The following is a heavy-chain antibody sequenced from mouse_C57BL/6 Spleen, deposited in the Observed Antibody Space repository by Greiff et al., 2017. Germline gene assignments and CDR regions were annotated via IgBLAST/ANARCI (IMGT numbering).Heavy chain of an antibody. V-gene: IGHV2-9-1*01. J-gene: IGHJ1*03. CDR2: IWTGGGT. Sequence: VQGVESGPGLVAPSQSLSITCTVSGFSLTSYAISWVRQPPGKGLEWLEVIWTGGGTNYNSALKSRLSISKDNSKSQVFLKMNSLQTDDTARYYCARNTAHYDAYWYFDVWGTGTTVTVSS. CDR1: GFSLTSYA. CDR3: ARNTAHYDAYWYFDV. D-gene: IGHD1-1*01.